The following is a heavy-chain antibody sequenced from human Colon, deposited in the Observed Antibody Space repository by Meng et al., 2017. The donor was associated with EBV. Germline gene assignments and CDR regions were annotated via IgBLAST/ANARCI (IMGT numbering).Heavy chain of an antibody. Sequence: QLQQYGPGLVNASQTPSLSCAISGDSVSSTGAAWNGIRQSPSRGLEGLGRTYYRFKWHNDYEVSVKSRITINPDTSKNQFSLQLNSVTPEDTAVYYCARVAVGISSFDYWGQGTLVTVSS. D-gene: IGHD1-26*01. CDR1: GDSVSSTGAA. V-gene: IGHV6-1*01. CDR3: ARVAVGISSFDY. CDR2: TYYRFKWHN. J-gene: IGHJ4*02.